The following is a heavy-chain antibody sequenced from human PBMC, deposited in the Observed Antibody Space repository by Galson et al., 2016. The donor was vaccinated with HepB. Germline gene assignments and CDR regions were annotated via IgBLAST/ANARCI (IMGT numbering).Heavy chain of an antibody. J-gene: IGHJ6*02. V-gene: IGHV3-21*01. CDR3: ARDRVDIVVGLSDYKYHYGMDF. Sequence: SLRLSCAASGFTFRAYTMNWVRQAPGKGLEWVACISSKTTYIYYADSVKGRVTISRDNAKNSLYLQINSLRAEDTAVYYCARDRVDIVVGLSDYKYHYGMDFGGQGTTVTVSS. CDR2: ISSKTTYI. D-gene: IGHD2-15*01. CDR1: GFTFRAYT.